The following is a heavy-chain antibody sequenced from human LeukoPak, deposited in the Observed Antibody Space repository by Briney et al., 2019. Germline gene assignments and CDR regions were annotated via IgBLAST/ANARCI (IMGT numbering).Heavy chain of an antibody. CDR1: GFSLRRFG. D-gene: IGHD3-22*01. J-gene: IGHJ5*02. CDR2: IWYDGNRK. CDR3: ARDVDTSGHYGWFDP. V-gene: IGHV3-33*01. Sequence: GGALRLSFATSGFSLRRFGMHWVRPGPGKGREGGAVIWYDGNRKYYADSVKGRFTISRDTSKNTLYLQMNSLRAEDTAVYSCARDVDTSGHYGWFDPWGQGTLVTVSS.